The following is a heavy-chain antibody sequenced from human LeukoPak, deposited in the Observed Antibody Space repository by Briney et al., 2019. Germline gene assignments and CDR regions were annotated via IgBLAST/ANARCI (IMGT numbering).Heavy chain of an antibody. CDR3: ARDWAEYCSSTSCAGY. D-gene: IGHD2-2*01. V-gene: IGHV3-11*01. CDR2: ISSSGSTI. Sequence: PGGSLRLSCAASGFTFSDYYMSWIRQAPGKGLEWVSYISSSGSTIYCADSVKGRFTISRDNAKNSLYLQMNSLRAEDTAVYYCARDWAEYCSSTSCAGYWGQGTLVTVSS. J-gene: IGHJ4*02. CDR1: GFTFSDYY.